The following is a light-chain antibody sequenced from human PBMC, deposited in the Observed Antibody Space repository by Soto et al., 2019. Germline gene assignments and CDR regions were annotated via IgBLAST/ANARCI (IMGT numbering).Light chain of an antibody. Sequence: EIVLTQSPGTLSLSPGERATLLCRASQTVSSNYLAWYQHKPGQAPRLLIYGASSKATGIPDRFSGSGSGTDFTLTISRLESEDCAVYYCQQYVSSPPAFGGGTKVEIK. CDR2: GAS. V-gene: IGKV3-20*01. J-gene: IGKJ4*01. CDR1: QTVSSNY. CDR3: QQYVSSPPA.